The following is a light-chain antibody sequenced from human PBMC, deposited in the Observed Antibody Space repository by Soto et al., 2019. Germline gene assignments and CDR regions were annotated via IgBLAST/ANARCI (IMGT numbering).Light chain of an antibody. CDR3: LQHNSYPSIT. J-gene: IGKJ5*01. V-gene: IGKV1-17*01. CDR1: QSISSY. Sequence: DIQMTQSQSSMSSSVWDRVTITCWTSQSISSYLNWYQQKPGKAPKRLIYAASSLQSGVPSRFSGSGSGTEFTLTISSLQPEDFATYYCLQHNSYPSITFGQGTLLEIK. CDR2: AAS.